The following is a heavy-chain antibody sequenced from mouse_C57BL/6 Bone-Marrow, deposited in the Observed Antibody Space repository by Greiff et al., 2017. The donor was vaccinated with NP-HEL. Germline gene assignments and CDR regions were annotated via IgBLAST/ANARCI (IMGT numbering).Heavy chain of an antibody. CDR1: GYTFTSYG. CDR2: IYPRSGNT. V-gene: IGHV1-81*01. D-gene: IGHD2-4*01. Sequence: LVESGAELARPGASVKLSCKASGYTFTSYGISWVKQRTGQGLEWIGEIYPRSGNTYYNEKFKGKATLTADKSSSTAYMELRSLTSEDSAVYFCARWRLRFDYWGQGTTLTVSS. CDR3: ARWRLRFDY. J-gene: IGHJ2*01.